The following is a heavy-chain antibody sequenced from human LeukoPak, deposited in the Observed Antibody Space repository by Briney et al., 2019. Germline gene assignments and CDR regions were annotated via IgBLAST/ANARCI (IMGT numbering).Heavy chain of an antibody. CDR1: GYNFTRYW. V-gene: IGHV5-51*01. J-gene: IGHJ4*02. Sequence: GESLKISCKGSGYNFTRYWIGWLRQMPGKGLEWMGIIYPGDSETRYSPSFQDQVTISADKSISTAYLQWSSLKASDTTMYYCARGGITRSAPFDYWGQGALVTVSS. D-gene: IGHD1-14*01. CDR2: IYPGDSET. CDR3: ARGGITRSAPFDY.